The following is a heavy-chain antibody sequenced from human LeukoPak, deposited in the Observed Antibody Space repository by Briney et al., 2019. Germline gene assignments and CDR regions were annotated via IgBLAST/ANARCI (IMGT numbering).Heavy chain of an antibody. CDR2: ISSSSSYI. J-gene: IGHJ4*02. D-gene: IGHD3-10*01. CDR1: GFTFSSYS. V-gene: IGHV3-21*01. CDR3: ARDGVTMVRGVISPLGY. Sequence: GGSLRLSCAASGFTFSSYSMNWVRQAPGKGLEWVSSISSSSSYIYYADSVKGRFTFSRDNAKNSLYLQMNSLRAEDTAVYYCARDGVTMVRGVISPLGYWGQGTLVTVSS.